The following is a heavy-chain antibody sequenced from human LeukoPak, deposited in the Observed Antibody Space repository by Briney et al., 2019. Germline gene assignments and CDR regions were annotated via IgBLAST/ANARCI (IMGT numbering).Heavy chain of an antibody. V-gene: IGHV3-48*02. CDR3: AREKGKGGYYGSGSYPYYFDY. Sequence: GGSLRLSCAASGFTFSTYEMNWVRQAPGKGLEWVSYISGGSSTIYYADSVKGRFTISRDNAKNSLYLQMNSLRDEDTAVYYCAREKGKGGYYGSGSYPYYFDYWGQGTLVTVSS. J-gene: IGHJ4*02. D-gene: IGHD3-10*01. CDR1: GFTFSTYE. CDR2: ISGGSSTI.